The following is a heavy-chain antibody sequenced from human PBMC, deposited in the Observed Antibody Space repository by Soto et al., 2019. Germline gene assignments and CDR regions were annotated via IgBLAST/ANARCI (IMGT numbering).Heavy chain of an antibody. Sequence: ASVNGSCKASGYTFSDYYIHWVRQAPGQGLEWMGWINPNSGGTKYAPKFQGGVTMTRDTSITTAYMELSRLRSGDTAVYYCAREPATAKPEGVDFWGQGTRVTVSS. J-gene: IGHJ4*02. CDR3: AREPATAKPEGVDF. V-gene: IGHV1-2*02. D-gene: IGHD1-1*01. CDR2: INPNSGGT. CDR1: GYTFSDYY.